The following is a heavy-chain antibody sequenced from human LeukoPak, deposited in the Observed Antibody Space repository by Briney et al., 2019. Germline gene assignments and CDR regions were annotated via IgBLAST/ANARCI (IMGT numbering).Heavy chain of an antibody. Sequence: GGSLRLSCEVSGFTFSAYWMSWVRQPPVKVLEFVANIHQDGSEIHYVDSVKGRFTISRDNAKNSLYLQMNSLRAEDKAVYYCARVGSSWHLLDYWGQGTLVTVSS. J-gene: IGHJ4*02. CDR1: GFTFSAYW. CDR3: ARVGSSWHLLDY. CDR2: IHQDGSEI. D-gene: IGHD6-13*01. V-gene: IGHV3-7*01.